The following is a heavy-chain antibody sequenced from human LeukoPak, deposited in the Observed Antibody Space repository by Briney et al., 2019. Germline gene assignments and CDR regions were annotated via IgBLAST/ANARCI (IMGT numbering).Heavy chain of an antibody. D-gene: IGHD4-23*01. CDR3: ATSAVVYLLGY. J-gene: IGHJ4*02. CDR2: ISSSGSYI. Sequence: GGSLRLSCAASGFTFSSYSMNWVRQAPGKGLEWVSSISSSGSYIYYADSVKGRFTISRDNAKNSLYLQMNSLRAEDTAVYYCATSAVVYLLGYWGQGTLVTVSS. CDR1: GFTFSSYS. V-gene: IGHV3-21*01.